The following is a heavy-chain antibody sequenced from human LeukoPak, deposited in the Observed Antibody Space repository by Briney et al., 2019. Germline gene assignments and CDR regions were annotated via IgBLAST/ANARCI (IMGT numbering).Heavy chain of an antibody. D-gene: IGHD6-6*01. CDR1: GGSISSYY. CDR2: IYYSGTT. V-gene: IGHV4-59*01. CDR3: ARVRTISSSFDP. Sequence: ETLSLTCTVSGGSISSYYWSWIRQPPGEGLEWIGYIYYSGTTNYNPSLKSRVTISIDTSKNQFSLKLTSVTAADTAVYYCARVRTISSSFDPWGQGTPVSLSS. J-gene: IGHJ5*02.